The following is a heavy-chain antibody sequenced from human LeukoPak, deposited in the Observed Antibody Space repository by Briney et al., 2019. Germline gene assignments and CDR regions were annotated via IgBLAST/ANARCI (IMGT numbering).Heavy chain of an antibody. CDR2: ISAYNGNT. J-gene: IGHJ3*02. V-gene: IGHV1-18*01. CDR3: ANSGAGWGAFDI. CDR1: GYTLTSYG. D-gene: IGHD2-15*01. Sequence: ASVKVSCKASGYTLTSYGISWVRQAPGQGLEWMGWISAYNGNTDYAQKLQGRVTMTTDTSTSTAYMELRSLRSDDTAVYYCANSGAGWGAFDIWGQGTMVTVSS.